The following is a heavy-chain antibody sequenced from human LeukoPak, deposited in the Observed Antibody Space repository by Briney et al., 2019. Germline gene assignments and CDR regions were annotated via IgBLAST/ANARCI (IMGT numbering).Heavy chain of an antibody. CDR1: GFTFSDSW. D-gene: IGHD7-27*01. Sequence: GGSLRLSCAASGFTFSDSWIHWVRQAPGKGLEGVAGISYDENNKYYAASVKGRFTISRDNSKNALYLQMNSLRAEDTAVYYCAKDLLTGNDAFDIWGQGTMVTVSS. CDR3: AKDLLTGNDAFDI. CDR2: ISYDENNK. J-gene: IGHJ3*02. V-gene: IGHV3-30*18.